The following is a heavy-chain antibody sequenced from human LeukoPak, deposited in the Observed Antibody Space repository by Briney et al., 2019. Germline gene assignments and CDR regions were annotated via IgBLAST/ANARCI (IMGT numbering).Heavy chain of an antibody. J-gene: IGHJ5*02. CDR1: GGTFSSYA. V-gene: IGHV1-69*04. CDR2: IIPILGIA. D-gene: IGHD1-26*01. CDR3: ARELVGATSNWFDP. Sequence: SVKVSCKASGGTFSSYAISWVRQAPGQGLEWMGRIIPILGIANYAQKFQGRATITADKSTSTAYMELSSLRSEDTAVYYCARELVGATSNWFDPWGQGTLVTVSS.